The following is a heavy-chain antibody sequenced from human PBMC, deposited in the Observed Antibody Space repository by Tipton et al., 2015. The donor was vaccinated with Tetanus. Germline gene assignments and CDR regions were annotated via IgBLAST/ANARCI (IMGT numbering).Heavy chain of an antibody. CDR1: GFTFRRHW. D-gene: IGHD1-14*01. J-gene: IGHJ6*03. Sequence: SLRLSCAASGFTFRRHWMSWVRQAPGKGLEWVANIYKDGSQKDYVDSVKGRFTISRDNAKNSLYLQMNSLRDEDTAVYYCVRDSGVDGTMDVWGKGSTVTVSS. CDR3: VRDSGVDGTMDV. V-gene: IGHV3-7*01. CDR2: IYKDGSQK.